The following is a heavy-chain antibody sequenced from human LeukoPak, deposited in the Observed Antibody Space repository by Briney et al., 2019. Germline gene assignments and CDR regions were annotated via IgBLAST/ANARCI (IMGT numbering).Heavy chain of an antibody. CDR2: INPSGGST. CDR1: GYTFTSYY. D-gene: IGHD3-3*01. CDR3: ARDPSQYDFWSGYYGFDY. Sequence: ASVKVSCKASGYTFTSYYMHWVRQAPGQGLEWVGIINPSGGSTSYAQKFQGRVTMTRDTPTSTVYMELSSLRSEDTAVYYCARDPSQYDFWSGYYGFDYWGQGTLVTVSS. J-gene: IGHJ4*02. V-gene: IGHV1-46*01.